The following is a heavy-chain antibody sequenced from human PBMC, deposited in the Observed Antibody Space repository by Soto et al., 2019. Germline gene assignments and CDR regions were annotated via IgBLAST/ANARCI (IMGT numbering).Heavy chain of an antibody. D-gene: IGHD3-9*01. CDR2: IWYDGSNK. J-gene: IGHJ4*02. V-gene: IGHV3-33*01. Sequence: PGGSLRLSCAASGFTFSSYGMHWVRQAPGKGLEWVAVIWYDGSNKYYADSVKGRFTISRDNSKNTLYLQMNSLRAEDTAVYYCARDPTYYDILTGYPYYFDYWGQGTLVTVST. CDR3: ARDPTYYDILTGYPYYFDY. CDR1: GFTFSSYG.